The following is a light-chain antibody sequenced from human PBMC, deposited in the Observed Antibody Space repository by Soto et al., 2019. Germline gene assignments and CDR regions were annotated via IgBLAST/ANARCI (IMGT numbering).Light chain of an antibody. V-gene: IGKV1-5*03. Sequence: TQSPGTLSLSPGEIFTITFRASQTISSWLAWYQQKPGKAPKLLIYKASTLKSGVPSRFSGSGSETDFTLTISSLQPEDFATYYCQQSYSTPWTFGQGTKVDIK. CDR2: KAS. CDR3: QQSYSTPWT. CDR1: QTISSW. J-gene: IGKJ1*01.